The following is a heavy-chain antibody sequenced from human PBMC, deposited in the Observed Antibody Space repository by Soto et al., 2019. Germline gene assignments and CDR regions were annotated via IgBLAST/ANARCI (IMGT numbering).Heavy chain of an antibody. CDR2: INHSGST. V-gene: IGHV4-34*01. Sequence: QVQLQQWGAGLLKPSETLSLTCAVYGGSFSGYYWSWIRQPPGKGLEWIGEINHSGSTNYNPSLKSRVTISVDTSKNQFSLKLSSVTAADTAVYYCARGNKGIGYTIVVVTLYYYFDYWGQGTLVTVSS. J-gene: IGHJ4*02. CDR1: GGSFSGYY. D-gene: IGHD2-21*02. CDR3: ARGNKGIGYTIVVVTLYYYFDY.